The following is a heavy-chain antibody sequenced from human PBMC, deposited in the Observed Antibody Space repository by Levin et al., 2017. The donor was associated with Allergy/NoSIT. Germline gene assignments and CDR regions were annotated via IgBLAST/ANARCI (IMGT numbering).Heavy chain of an antibody. J-gene: IGHJ4*02. CDR2: ISSRSTYT. V-gene: IGHV3-11*05. CDR3: ARGTRVLDY. CDR1: GFTFSDYY. Sequence: GGSLRLSCVASGFTFSDYYMSWIRQAPGKGLEWISFISSRSTYTISADSVKGRFTISRDDAKNSLYLQMNSLRVEDTAVYYWARGTRVLDYWGQGALVTVSS.